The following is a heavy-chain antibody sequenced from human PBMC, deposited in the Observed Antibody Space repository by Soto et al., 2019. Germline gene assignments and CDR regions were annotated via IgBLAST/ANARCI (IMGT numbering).Heavy chain of an antibody. D-gene: IGHD3-9*01. Sequence: PSETLSLTCTVSGGSISSGGYYWSWIRQHPGKGLEWIGYIYYSGSTYYNPSLKSRVTISVDTSKNQFSLKLSSVTAADTAVYYCARSVLEYFDSSPRGNWFDPWGQGTLVTISA. CDR2: IYYSGST. CDR3: ARSVLEYFDSSPRGNWFDP. V-gene: IGHV4-31*03. CDR1: GGSISSGGYY. J-gene: IGHJ5*02.